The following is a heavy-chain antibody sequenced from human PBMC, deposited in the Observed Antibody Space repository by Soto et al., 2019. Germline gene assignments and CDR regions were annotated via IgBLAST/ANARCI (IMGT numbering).Heavy chain of an antibody. J-gene: IGHJ4*02. CDR2: INWNSDTI. Sequence: GGSLRLSCAASGFTFDDYAMHWVRQAPGKGLEWVSGINWNSDTIGYADSVTGRFTVSRDNAKGSLLLQMSSLRAEDTAVYFCALSNSNCLYYHFESWGQGTPVTFSS. CDR1: GFTFDDYA. D-gene: IGHD3-22*01. CDR3: ALSNSNCLYYHFES. V-gene: IGHV3-9*01.